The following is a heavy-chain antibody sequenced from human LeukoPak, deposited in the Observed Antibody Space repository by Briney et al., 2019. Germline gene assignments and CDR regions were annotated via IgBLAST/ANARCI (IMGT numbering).Heavy chain of an antibody. CDR3: TRSGWSFDY. D-gene: IGHD6-19*01. V-gene: IGHV3-23*01. Sequence: GGSLRLSCAASGFTFNSYAMSWVRQAPGKGLEWVPAIRGSGGGTYYADSVKGRFAISRDNSKNTLYLQMNSLRDEDTALYYCTRSGWSFDYWGQGTLVTVSS. CDR2: IRGSGGGT. CDR1: GFTFNSYA. J-gene: IGHJ4*02.